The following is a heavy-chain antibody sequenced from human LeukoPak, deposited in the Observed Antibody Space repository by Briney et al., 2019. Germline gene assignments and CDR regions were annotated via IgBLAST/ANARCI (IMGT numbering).Heavy chain of an antibody. D-gene: IGHD1-26*01. J-gene: IGHJ4*02. CDR3: ASDRRGGKDSVY. V-gene: IGHV3-11*04. CDR2: ISSSGSTI. Sequence: GGSLSLSCAASGFTFSDYYMSWIRQAPGKGPEWVSYISSSGSTIYYADSVKGRFTISRDNAKNPLYLQMNSLRAEDTAVYYCASDRRGGKDSVYWSQGTLVTVSS. CDR1: GFTFSDYY.